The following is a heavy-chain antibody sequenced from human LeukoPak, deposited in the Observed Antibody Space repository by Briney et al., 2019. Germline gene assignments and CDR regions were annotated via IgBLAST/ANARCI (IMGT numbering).Heavy chain of an antibody. D-gene: IGHD2-15*01. CDR1: GFTFTNYA. CDR3: AKKLCGPSNQFFDC. CDR2: IIGSGGTI. J-gene: IGHJ4*02. V-gene: IGHV3-23*01. Sequence: GGSLRLSCAASGFTFTNYAMSWVRQAPGKGLEWVSIIIGSGGTIYYADSVKGRFTISGDNSKNTLYLQMVSLRAEDTAVYYCAKKLCGPSNQFFDCWGQGTLVSVSS.